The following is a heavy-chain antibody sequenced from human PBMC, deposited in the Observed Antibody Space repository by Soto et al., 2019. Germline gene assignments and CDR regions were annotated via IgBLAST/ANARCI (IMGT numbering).Heavy chain of an antibody. CDR1: GFTFSSYG. CDR2: ISYDGSNK. CDR3: AKELNVGGSGTTCFPRRCYGTDV. V-gene: IGHV3-30*18. J-gene: IGHJ6*02. D-gene: IGHD2-2*01. Sequence: QVQLVESGGGVVQPGRSLRLSCAASGFTFSSYGMHWVRQAPGKGLEWVAVISYDGSNKYYADSVKGRFTIYRHNYKNTRYLQSNRVSAEDTAVNYCAKELNVGGSGTTCFPRRCYGTDVWGQGTTVTVPS.